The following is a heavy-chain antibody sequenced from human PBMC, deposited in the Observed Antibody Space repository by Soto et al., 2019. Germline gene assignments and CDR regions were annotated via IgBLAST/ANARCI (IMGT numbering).Heavy chain of an antibody. CDR1: GVSISSSSYY. Sequence: PSETLSLTCTVSGVSISSSSYYWGWIRQPPGKGLEWIGGIYYSGSTYYNPSLKSRVTISVDTSKNQFSLKLSSVTAADTAVYYCARQTGFGYSYGRRYYYYMDVWGKGTTVTVSS. CDR2: IYYSGST. CDR3: ARQTGFGYSYGRRYYYYMDV. J-gene: IGHJ6*03. D-gene: IGHD5-18*01. V-gene: IGHV4-39*01.